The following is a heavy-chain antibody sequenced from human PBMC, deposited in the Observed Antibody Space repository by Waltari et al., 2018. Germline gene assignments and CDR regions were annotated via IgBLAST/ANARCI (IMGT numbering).Heavy chain of an antibody. V-gene: IGHV1-2*02. CDR1: GYTFTGYY. D-gene: IGHD3-10*01. CDR3: ARDFEAPYYYGSGSYDDY. CDR2: INPNSGGT. Sequence: QVQLVQSGAEVKKPGASVKVSCKASGYTFTGYYMHWVRQAPGQGLEWMGWINPNSGGTNYAQKLQGRVTMTRDTSISTAYMELSRLRSDDTAVYYCARDFEAPYYYGSGSYDDYWGQGTLVTVSS. J-gene: IGHJ4*02.